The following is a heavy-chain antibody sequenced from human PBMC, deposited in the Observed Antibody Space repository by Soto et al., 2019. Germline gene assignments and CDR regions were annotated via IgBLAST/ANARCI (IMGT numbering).Heavy chain of an antibody. V-gene: IGHV3-23*01. D-gene: IGHD6-13*01. J-gene: IGHJ4*02. CDR1: GFTFSSYA. Sequence: EVQLLESGGGLVQPGGSLRLSCAASGFTFSSYAMSWVRQAPGKGLEWVSAISGSGGSTYYADYVKGRFTISRDNYKNALYPQMNCLRAEDTAVYYCATLPKRGWYSSSWYADYHFAYWGKGTLVTVSS. CDR3: ATLPKRGWYSSSWYADYHFAY. CDR2: ISGSGGST.